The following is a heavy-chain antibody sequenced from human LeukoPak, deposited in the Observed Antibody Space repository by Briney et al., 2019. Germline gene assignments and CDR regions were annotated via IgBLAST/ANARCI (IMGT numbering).Heavy chain of an antibody. Sequence: SETLSLTCTVSGGSISSGGYYWSWIRQHPGKGLEWIGYIYDSGSTYYNPSLKSRVTISVDTSKSQFSLKLTPVTAADTAVYYCARGWRYNFDHWGQGTLVTVSS. CDR1: GGSISSGGYY. CDR3: ARGWRYNFDH. V-gene: IGHV4-31*03. CDR2: IYDSGST. J-gene: IGHJ4*02. D-gene: IGHD2-15*01.